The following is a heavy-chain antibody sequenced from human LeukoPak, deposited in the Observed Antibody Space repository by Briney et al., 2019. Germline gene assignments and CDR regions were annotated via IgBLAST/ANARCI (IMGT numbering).Heavy chain of an antibody. V-gene: IGHV3-30*18. D-gene: IGHD1-26*01. J-gene: IGHJ6*04. CDR3: AKDRSGSYGMDV. CDR2: ISYDGSNK. CDR1: GFTFSSYG. Sequence: GGSLRLSCAASGFTFSSYGMHWVRQAPGKGLEWVAVISYDGSNKYYADSVKGRFAISRDNSKNTLYLQMNSLRAEDTAVYYCAKDRSGSYGMDVWGKGTTVTVSS.